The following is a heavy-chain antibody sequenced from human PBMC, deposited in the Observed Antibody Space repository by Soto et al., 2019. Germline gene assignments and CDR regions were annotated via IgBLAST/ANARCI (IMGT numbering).Heavy chain of an antibody. J-gene: IGHJ5*02. CDR2: IWYDGSNK. Sequence: QVQLVESGGGVVQPGRSLRLSCAASGFTFSSYGMHWVRQAPGKGLEWVAVIWYDGSNKYYADSVKGRFTISRDNSKNTLYLQMNRLRAEDTAVYYCARDPGVAAAGTVGWFDPWGQGTLVTVSS. V-gene: IGHV3-33*01. D-gene: IGHD6-13*01. CDR3: ARDPGVAAAGTVGWFDP. CDR1: GFTFSSYG.